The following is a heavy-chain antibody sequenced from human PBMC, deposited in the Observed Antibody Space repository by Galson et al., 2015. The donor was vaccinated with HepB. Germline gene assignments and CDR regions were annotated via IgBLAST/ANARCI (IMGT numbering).Heavy chain of an antibody. CDR1: GFTFSSYW. V-gene: IGHV3-7*01. CDR2: IKQDGREK. D-gene: IGHD4-17*01. CDR3: ARDPSFFLGTVPDY. J-gene: IGHJ4*02. Sequence: SLRLSCAASGFTFSSYWMSWVRQAPGKGLEWVANIKQDGREKYYVDSVKGRFTISRDNAKNSLYLQMNSLRAEDTAVYYCARDPSFFLGTVPDYWGQGTLVTVSS.